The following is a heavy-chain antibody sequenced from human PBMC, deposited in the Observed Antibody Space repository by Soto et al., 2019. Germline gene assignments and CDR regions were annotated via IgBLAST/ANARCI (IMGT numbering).Heavy chain of an antibody. D-gene: IGHD6-13*01. CDR1: GGTFSSYA. CDR2: IIPIFGTA. Sequence: QVQLVQSGAEVKKPGSSVKVSCKASGGTFSSYAISWVRQAPGQGLEWMGGIIPIFGTANYAQKFQGRVTITADKPTSTADMELSSLRSEDTAVYYCARDERQQYYYFDYWGQGTLVTVSS. V-gene: IGHV1-69*06. CDR3: ARDERQQYYYFDY. J-gene: IGHJ4*02.